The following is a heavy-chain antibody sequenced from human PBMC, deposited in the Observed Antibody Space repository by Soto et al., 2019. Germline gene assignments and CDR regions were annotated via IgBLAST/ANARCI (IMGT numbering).Heavy chain of an antibody. D-gene: IGHD6-13*01. J-gene: IGHJ5*02. CDR3: AKDYASTWYWYFDP. Sequence: GGPLRLSCAASGFSFSNFAMSWVRQAPGTGLEWVSSISGSGDNTYYLDSVKGRFTISRDNSKNTLYLHMNSLGAEDTAVYFCAKDYASTWYWYFDPWGQGTLVSVSS. CDR1: GFSFSNFA. V-gene: IGHV3-23*01. CDR2: ISGSGDNT.